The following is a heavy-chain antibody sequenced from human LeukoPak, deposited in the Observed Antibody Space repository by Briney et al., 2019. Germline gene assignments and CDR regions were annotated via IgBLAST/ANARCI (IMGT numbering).Heavy chain of an antibody. CDR1: GYTFTRYG. J-gene: IGHJ2*01. Sequence: ASVKVSCKASGYTFTRYGISWVRQAPGQGLEWMGWISAYSGDTNYAQKVQGRVTMTTDTSTSTVYMELRSLRSDDTAVYYCARCRASLRTPPYWYFDLWGRGTLVTVSS. V-gene: IGHV1-18*01. CDR3: ARCRASLRTPPYWYFDL. D-gene: IGHD5/OR15-5a*01. CDR2: ISAYSGDT.